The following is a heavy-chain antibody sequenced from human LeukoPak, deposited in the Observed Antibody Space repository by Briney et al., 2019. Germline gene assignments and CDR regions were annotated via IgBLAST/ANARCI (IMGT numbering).Heavy chain of an antibody. Sequence: GGSLRLSCAASGFTFGNYWMHWVRQTPGKGLVWVSRIGSDGSSTSYADSVKGRFTISRDNAKNMLYLQMNSLRVEDTAVYYCARGPIVGATTWFDPWGQGTLVTVSS. CDR3: ARGPIVGATTWFDP. J-gene: IGHJ5*02. CDR2: IGSDGSST. CDR1: GFTFGNYW. D-gene: IGHD1-26*01. V-gene: IGHV3-74*01.